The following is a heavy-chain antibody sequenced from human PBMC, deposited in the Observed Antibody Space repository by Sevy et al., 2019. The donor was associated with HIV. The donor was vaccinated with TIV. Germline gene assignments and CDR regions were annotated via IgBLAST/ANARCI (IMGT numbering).Heavy chain of an antibody. J-gene: IGHJ4*02. Sequence: GGSLRLSCVASGFSFDSYGLHWVRQTPDKGLEWVAVISYDGNNKYYSDSVKGRFTISRDNSKNKLYVQMNSLRTEDTAMYYCAKDGRTIAAGSTWGPGPGGLDYWGQGTLVPVS. V-gene: IGHV3-30*18. CDR2: ISYDGNNK. CDR3: AKDGRTIAAGSTWGPGPGGLDY. D-gene: IGHD6-13*01. CDR1: GFSFDSYG.